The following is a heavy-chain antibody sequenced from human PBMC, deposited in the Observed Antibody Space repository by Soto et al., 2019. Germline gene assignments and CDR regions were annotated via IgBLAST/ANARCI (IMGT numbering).Heavy chain of an antibody. V-gene: IGHV4-4*02. J-gene: IGHJ6*02. D-gene: IGHD3-3*01. CDR2: IYHSGST. CDR1: GGSISSSNW. CDR3: ARDSRSDFWSGYYADYYGMDV. Sequence: SETLSLTCAVSGGSISSSNWWSWVRQPPGKGLEWIGEIYHSGSTNYNPSLKSRVTISVDKSKNQFSLKLSSVTAADTAVYYCARDSRSDFWSGYYADYYGMDVWGQGTTVTVFS.